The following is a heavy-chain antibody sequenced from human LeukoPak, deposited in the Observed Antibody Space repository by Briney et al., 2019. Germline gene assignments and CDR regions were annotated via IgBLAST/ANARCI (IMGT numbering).Heavy chain of an antibody. CDR1: GGSISSYY. J-gene: IGHJ2*01. CDR3: ARDEWLLDDYWYFDL. V-gene: IGHV4-4*07. Sequence: PSETLSLTCTVSGGSISSYYWSWFRQPAGKGLQWIGRIYTSGSTNYNPSLKSRVTMSVDTSKNQFSLKLSSVTAADTAVYYCARDEWLLDDYWYFDLWGRGTLVTVSS. CDR2: IYTSGST. D-gene: IGHD5-18*01.